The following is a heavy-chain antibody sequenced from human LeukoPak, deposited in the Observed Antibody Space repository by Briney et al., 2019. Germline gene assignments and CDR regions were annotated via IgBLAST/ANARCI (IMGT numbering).Heavy chain of an antibody. CDR2: IYYSGST. CDR1: GGSISSYY. Sequence: TSETLSLTCTVSGGSISSYYWSWIRQPPGKGLEWIGYIYYSGSTNYNPSLKSRVTISVDTSRNQFSLKLSSVTAADTAVYYCARRRDGYNEDFFDYWGQGTLVTVSS. V-gene: IGHV4-59*08. J-gene: IGHJ4*02. D-gene: IGHD5-24*01. CDR3: ARRRDGYNEDFFDY.